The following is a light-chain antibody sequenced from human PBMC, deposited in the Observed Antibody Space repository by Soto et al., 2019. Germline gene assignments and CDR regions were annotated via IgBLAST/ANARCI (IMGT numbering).Light chain of an antibody. CDR1: QSVSGSY. V-gene: IGKV3-20*01. CDR2: GAS. CDR3: QQYVTTPLT. J-gene: IGKJ4*01. Sequence: EIVLTQSPGTLSLSPGERATLSCRASQSVSGSYIAWYQQKPGQAPRLLIYGASSRATGIPDRFSGSGSGTDFTLTISRLEPEDFAVFYCQQYVTTPLTVGGGTKVEIK.